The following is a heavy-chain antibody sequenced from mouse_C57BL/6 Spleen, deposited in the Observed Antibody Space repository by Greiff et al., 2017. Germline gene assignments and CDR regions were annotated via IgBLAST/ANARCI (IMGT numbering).Heavy chain of an antibody. Sequence: QVQLQQSGAELVKPGASVKLSCKASGYTFTSYWMHWVKQRPGRGLEWIGRIDPKSGGTKYNEKFKGKATLTADKPSSTAYMQLSSLTSEDSAVYYCARGPTYSFDYWGQGTTLTVSS. J-gene: IGHJ2*01. D-gene: IGHD1-1*01. CDR1: GYTFTSYW. V-gene: IGHV1-72*01. CDR3: ARGPTYSFDY. CDR2: IDPKSGGT.